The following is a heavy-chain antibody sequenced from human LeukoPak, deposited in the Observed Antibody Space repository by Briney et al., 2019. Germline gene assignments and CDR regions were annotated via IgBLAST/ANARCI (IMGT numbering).Heavy chain of an antibody. CDR3: AREGRVVPAASFDY. V-gene: IGHV3-23*01. J-gene: IGHJ4*02. Sequence: PGGSLRLSCAASGFIFSSDALSWVRQAPGKGLEWVSLISGSGGRTDYADSVKGRFTISRDNSKNTLYLQMNSLRAEDTAVYYCAREGRVVPAASFDYWGQGTLVTVSS. D-gene: IGHD2-2*01. CDR2: ISGSGGRT. CDR1: GFIFSSDA.